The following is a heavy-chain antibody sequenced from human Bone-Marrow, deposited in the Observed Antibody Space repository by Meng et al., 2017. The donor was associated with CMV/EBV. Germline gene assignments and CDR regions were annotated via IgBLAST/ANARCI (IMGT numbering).Heavy chain of an antibody. V-gene: IGHV3-30*04. Sequence: GEFLKISCAASGFTFSSFAMHWVRQAPGKGLEWVSVISIDGNSKYYADSVKGRFTISRDNSKNTLYLEINSLRAEDTAVYYCARVFQGYRNWNFDYWGQGTLVTVSS. CDR1: GFTFSSFA. D-gene: IGHD5-18*01. CDR3: ARVFQGYRNWNFDY. CDR2: ISIDGNSK. J-gene: IGHJ4*02.